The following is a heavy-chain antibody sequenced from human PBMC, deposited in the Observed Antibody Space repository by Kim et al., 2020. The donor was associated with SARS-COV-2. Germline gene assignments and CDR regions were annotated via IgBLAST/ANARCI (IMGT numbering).Heavy chain of an antibody. D-gene: IGHD1-26*01. CDR3: AGARSNSWHNFDY. J-gene: IGHJ4*02. Sequence: GGSLRLSCAASGFTFKTYAMHWVRQAPGQGPEGVAVISYDEDQEYYTDSVKGRFTISRDNSRNILYLQMNSLRPDDTAVYFCAGARSNSWHNFDYWGQGTLVTVSS. CDR2: ISYDEDQE. CDR1: GFTFKTYA. V-gene: IGHV3-30*04.